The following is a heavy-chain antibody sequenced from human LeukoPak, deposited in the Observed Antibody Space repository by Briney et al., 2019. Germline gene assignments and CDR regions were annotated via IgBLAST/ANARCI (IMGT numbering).Heavy chain of an antibody. D-gene: IGHD4-17*01. CDR2: INHSGST. Sequence: SETLSLTCAVYGGSFSGYYWSWIRQPPGKGLEWIGEINHSGSTNYNPSLKSRVTISVDTSKNQFSLKLSSVTAADTAVYYCARGRSYEYGDYDYWGQGTLVTVSS. CDR3: ARGRSYEYGDYDY. CDR1: GGSFSGYY. J-gene: IGHJ4*02. V-gene: IGHV4-34*01.